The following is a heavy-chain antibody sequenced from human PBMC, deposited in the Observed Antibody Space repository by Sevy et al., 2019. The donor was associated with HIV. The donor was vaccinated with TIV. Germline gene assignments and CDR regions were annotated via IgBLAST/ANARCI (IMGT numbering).Heavy chain of an antibody. CDR3: ATPTGDYAPNDAFDI. D-gene: IGHD4-17*01. V-gene: IGHV5-51*01. Sequence: GESLKISCKGSGYSFTSYWIGWVRQMPGKGLEWMGIIYPGDSDTRYSPSFQGQVTISADKSISTAYLQWSSLKASDTAMYYCATPTGDYAPNDAFDIWGPGTMVTVSS. J-gene: IGHJ3*02. CDR1: GYSFTSYW. CDR2: IYPGDSDT.